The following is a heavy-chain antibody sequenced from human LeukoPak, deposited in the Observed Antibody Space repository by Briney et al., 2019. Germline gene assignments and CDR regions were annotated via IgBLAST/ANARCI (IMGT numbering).Heavy chain of an antibody. CDR2: IIPLLTRP. CDR3: AIVPKTGMPAIT. J-gene: IGHJ5*02. CDR1: GGSINNYG. V-gene: IGHV1-69*13. D-gene: IGHD6-6*01. Sequence: SVKVSCKTAGGSINNYGINWERQAPGQGLEWMGMIIPLLTRPKYAKKFQGRVTITADESADTAYMEVSRLTSEDTAVFFCAIVPKTGMPAITWGPGTLLSASS.